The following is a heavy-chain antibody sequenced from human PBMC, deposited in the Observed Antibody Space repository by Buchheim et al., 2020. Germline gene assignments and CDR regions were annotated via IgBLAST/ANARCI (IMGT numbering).Heavy chain of an antibody. CDR2: ISGSGGST. CDR3: ATALGAYYDDSSGYYGLYYYGMDV. D-gene: IGHD3-22*01. CDR1: GFSFSSYG. V-gene: IGHV3-23*01. Sequence: EVQLLESGGGLVQPGGSLRLSCAASGFSFSSYGMTWVRQAPGKGLEWVSSISGSGGSTYYADSVKGRFTISRANSKNTLYLQMNSLRAEDTALYYCATALGAYYDDSSGYYGLYYYGMDVWGHGTT. J-gene: IGHJ6*02.